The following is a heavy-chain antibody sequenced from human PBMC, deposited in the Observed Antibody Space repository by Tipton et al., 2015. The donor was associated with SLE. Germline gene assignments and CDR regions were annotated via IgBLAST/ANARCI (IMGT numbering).Heavy chain of an antibody. D-gene: IGHD6-13*01. V-gene: IGHV4-61*08. Sequence: TLSLTCTVSGGSISSGGYYWSWIRQHPGKGLEWIGYIYYSGSISYNPSLKSRVTISVDTSKNQFSLKLSSVTAADTAVYYCARLPGYSSSWFQGFDYWGQGTLVTVSS. CDR3: ARLPGYSSSWFQGFDY. J-gene: IGHJ4*02. CDR1: GGSISSGGYY. CDR2: IYYSGSI.